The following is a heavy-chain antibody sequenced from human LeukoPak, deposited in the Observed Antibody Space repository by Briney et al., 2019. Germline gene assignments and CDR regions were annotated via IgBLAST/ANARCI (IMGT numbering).Heavy chain of an antibody. V-gene: IGHV1-69*04. CDR3: AREDTYYYDSSGLLDY. CDR1: GGTFSSYA. J-gene: IGHJ4*02. D-gene: IGHD3-22*01. Sequence: SVKVSCKASGGTFSSYAISWVRQAPGQGLEWMGRIIPILGIANYAQKFQGRVTITADKTTSTAYMELSSLRSEDTAVYYCAREDTYYYDSSGLLDYWGQGTLVTVSS. CDR2: IIPILGIA.